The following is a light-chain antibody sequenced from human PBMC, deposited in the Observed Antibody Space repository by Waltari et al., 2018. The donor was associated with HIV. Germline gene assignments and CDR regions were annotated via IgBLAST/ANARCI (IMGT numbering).Light chain of an antibody. CDR2: DNN. V-gene: IGLV1-51*01. CDR3: GTWDSSLSAV. J-gene: IGLJ3*02. Sequence: QSVLTQPPSVSAAPGQRVTISCSGSSSNIGNNYVSWYQHLPGAAPKLLIYDNNNRPSGIPDRFSGSTSGTSATLVITGLQTGDEADYYCGTWDSSLSAVFGGGTKLTVL. CDR1: SSNIGNNY.